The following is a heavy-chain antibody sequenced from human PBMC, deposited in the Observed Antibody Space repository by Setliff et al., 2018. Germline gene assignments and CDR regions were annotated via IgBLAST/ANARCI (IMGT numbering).Heavy chain of an antibody. D-gene: IGHD3-10*01. Sequence: ESLKISCKGSGYSFSTYWIGWVRQVPGKGLEWMGIIYPGDSDTRYSPSFQGQVTISADKSIGTAYLQWSSLKASDTAMYYCARTTYSYGSGSYYTFDPWGQGTLVTVSS. V-gene: IGHV5-51*01. CDR1: GYSFSTYW. CDR3: ARTTYSYGSGSYYTFDP. J-gene: IGHJ5*02. CDR2: IYPGDSDT.